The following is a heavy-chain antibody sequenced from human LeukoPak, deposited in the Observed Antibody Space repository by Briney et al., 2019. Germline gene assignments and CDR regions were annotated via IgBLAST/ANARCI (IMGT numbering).Heavy chain of an antibody. J-gene: IGHJ4*02. D-gene: IGHD5-18*01. Sequence: PGGSLRLSCATSGFIFSNYWMSWVRQAPGKGLEWVAGITANSAGRYYADSVQGRFTISRDNSKSTVYLQVNSLRAEGTALYYCARDDGWIQFNFWGQGTLVTVSS. V-gene: IGHV3-23*01. CDR2: ITANSAGR. CDR3: ARDDGWIQFNF. CDR1: GFIFSNYW.